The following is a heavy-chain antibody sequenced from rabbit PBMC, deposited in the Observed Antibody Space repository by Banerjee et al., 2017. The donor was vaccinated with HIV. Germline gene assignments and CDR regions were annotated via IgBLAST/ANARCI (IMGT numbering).Heavy chain of an antibody. V-gene: IGHV1S40*01. J-gene: IGHJ3*01. CDR2: IGTGSGST. CDR1: GFSFSGGYD. CDR3: ARSGSSSSRLDL. D-gene: IGHD8-1*01. Sequence: QSLEESGGDLVKPGASLTLTCKASGFSFSGGYDMCWVRQAPGKGLELIACIGTGSGSTYYASWAKGRFTISKTSSTTVTLQMTSLTAADTATYFCARSGSSSSRLDLWGQGTLVTVS.